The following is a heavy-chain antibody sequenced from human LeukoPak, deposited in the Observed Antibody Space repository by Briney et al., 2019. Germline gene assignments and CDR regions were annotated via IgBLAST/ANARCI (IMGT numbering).Heavy chain of an antibody. V-gene: IGHV4-59*01. CDR1: GGSISTYY. CDR3: ARGGWYSSSWSFDY. CDR2: IYYSGGT. D-gene: IGHD6-13*01. Sequence: SETLSLTCTLSGGSISTYYWSWVREPPGKGLEWIGYIYYSGGTNYNPSLKSRVTISVDTSKNQFSLKLSSVTATDTAVYYCARGGWYSSSWSFDYWGQGTLVSVSS. J-gene: IGHJ4*02.